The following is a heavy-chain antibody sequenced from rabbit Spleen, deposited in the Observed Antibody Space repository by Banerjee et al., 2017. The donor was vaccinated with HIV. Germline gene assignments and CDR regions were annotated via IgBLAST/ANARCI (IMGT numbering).Heavy chain of an antibody. CDR3: TRDDGSGHYIDGYFNL. V-gene: IGHV1S45*01. CDR1: GVSFSGSSY. CDR2: IDSGSSGFT. Sequence: QEQLVESGGGLVKPGASLTLTCIASGVSFSGSSYMCWVRQAPGKGLEWIACIDSGSSGFTYFASWAKGRFTISKTSSTTVTLQVTSLTAADTATYFCTRDDGSGHYIDGYFNLWGQGTLVTVS. J-gene: IGHJ4*01. D-gene: IGHD1-1*01.